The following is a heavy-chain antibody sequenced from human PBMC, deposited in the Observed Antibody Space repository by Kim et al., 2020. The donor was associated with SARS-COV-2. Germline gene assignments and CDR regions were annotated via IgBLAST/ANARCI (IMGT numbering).Heavy chain of an antibody. J-gene: IGHJ6*02. V-gene: IGHV1-69*13. CDR2: IIPIFGTA. CDR3: ARVVMTTVTTKPPYYYYGMDV. D-gene: IGHD4-17*01. Sequence: SVKVSCKASGGTFSSYAISWVRQAPGQGLEWMGGIIPIFGTANYAQKFQGRVTITADESTSTAYMELSSLRSEDTAVYYCARVVMTTVTTKPPYYYYGMDVWGQGTTVTVSS. CDR1: GGTFSSYA.